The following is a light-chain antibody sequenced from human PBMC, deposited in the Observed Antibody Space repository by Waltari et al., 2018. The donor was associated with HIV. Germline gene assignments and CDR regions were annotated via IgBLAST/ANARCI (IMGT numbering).Light chain of an antibody. J-gene: IGKJ1*01. CDR1: QSIGSW. Sequence: DIQMTQFPSSRSASTGDRVSITCRASQSIGSWLAWYQQKPGKAPKLLIYKASDLESGVPSRFSGRGSGTEFTLTISSLQPDDSATYYCQQYDTSSPTFGQGTKVEVK. CDR2: KAS. CDR3: QQYDTSSPT. V-gene: IGKV1-5*03.